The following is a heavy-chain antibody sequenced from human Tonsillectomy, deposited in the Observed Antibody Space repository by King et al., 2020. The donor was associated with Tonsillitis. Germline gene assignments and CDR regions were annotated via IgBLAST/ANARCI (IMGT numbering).Heavy chain of an antibody. D-gene: IGHD3-22*01. J-gene: IGHJ4*02. CDR1: GFTFFNYG. V-gene: IGHV3-20*01. Sequence: QLVESGGSLVRPGGSLRLSCAASGFTFFNYGMSWVRQAPGRGLEWVSGITGNGGETAYADSVKGRVTITRDNDKPSLFLDMRGLRPEDTAFYLCVTDPDYYDPAGDRNSFEHWGQGVLVTVSS. CDR2: ITGNGGET. CDR3: VTDPDYYDPAGDRNSFEH.